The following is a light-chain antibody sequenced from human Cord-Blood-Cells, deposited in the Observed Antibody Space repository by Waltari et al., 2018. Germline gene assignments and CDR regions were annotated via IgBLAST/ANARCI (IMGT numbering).Light chain of an antibody. CDR2: DVS. V-gene: IGLV2-14*01. J-gene: IGLJ3*02. CDR3: SSYTSSSTWV. Sequence: QSALTQPASVPGSPGQSIPISSTGTSSDVGGYNYVSWYQQHPGKAPKLMIYDVSKRPSGVSNRFSGSKSGNTASLTISGLQAEDEADYYCSSYTSSSTWVFGGGTKLTVL. CDR1: SSDVGGYNY.